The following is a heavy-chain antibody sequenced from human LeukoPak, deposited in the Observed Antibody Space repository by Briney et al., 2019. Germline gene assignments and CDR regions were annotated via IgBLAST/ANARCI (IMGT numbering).Heavy chain of an antibody. Sequence: GGSLRLSCAASGFSFSSYSMNWVRQAPGKGLEWVSSISSSSSYIYYADSVKGRFTISRDNAKNSLYLQMNSLRAEDTAVYYCARVYSTIFGVVRNWFDPWGQGTLVTVSS. D-gene: IGHD3-3*01. CDR2: ISSSSSYI. CDR3: ARVYSTIFGVVRNWFDP. V-gene: IGHV3-21*01. J-gene: IGHJ5*02. CDR1: GFSFSSYS.